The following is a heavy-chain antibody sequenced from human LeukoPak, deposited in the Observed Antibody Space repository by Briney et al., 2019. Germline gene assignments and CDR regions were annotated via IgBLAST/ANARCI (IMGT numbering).Heavy chain of an antibody. CDR3: ARDLGGYSYGSHFDY. CDR1: GFTFSSYW. J-gene: IGHJ4*02. V-gene: IGHV3-7*01. Sequence: GGSLRLSCAASGFTFSSYWMSWVRQAPGKGLEWVANIKQDGSEKYYVDSVKGRFTISRDNAKNSLYLQMNSLRAEDTAVYYCARDLGGYSYGSHFDYWGQGTLVTVSS. D-gene: IGHD5-18*01. CDR2: IKQDGSEK.